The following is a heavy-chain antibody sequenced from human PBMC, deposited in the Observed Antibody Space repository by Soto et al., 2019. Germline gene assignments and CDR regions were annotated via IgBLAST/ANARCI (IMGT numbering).Heavy chain of an antibody. V-gene: IGHV3-30-3*01. CDR1: GFTFSSYA. CDR2: ISYDGSNK. J-gene: IGHJ6*02. Sequence: PGGSLRLSCAASGFTFSSYAMHWVRQAPGKGLEWVAVISYDGSNKYYADSVKGRFTISRDNSKNTLYLQMNSLRAEDTAVYYCARHDSSGYYGDYYYGMDVWGQGTTVTVSS. CDR3: ARHDSSGYYGDYYYGMDV. D-gene: IGHD3-22*01.